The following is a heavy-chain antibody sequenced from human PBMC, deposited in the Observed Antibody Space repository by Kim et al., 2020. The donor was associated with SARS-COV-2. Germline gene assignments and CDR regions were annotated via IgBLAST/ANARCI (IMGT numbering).Heavy chain of an antibody. V-gene: IGHV5-51*01. Sequence: RYSPSFQGQVTISADKSISTAYLQWSSLKASDTAMYYCARRGYGGNSFDYWGQGTLVTVSS. J-gene: IGHJ4*02. CDR3: ARRGYGGNSFDY. D-gene: IGHD4-17*01.